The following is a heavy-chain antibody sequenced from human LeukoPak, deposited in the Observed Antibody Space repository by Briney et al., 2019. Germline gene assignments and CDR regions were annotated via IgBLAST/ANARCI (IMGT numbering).Heavy chain of an antibody. V-gene: IGHV4-59*01. Sequence: SETLSLTCSVSGGSISTYYWSWIRQPPGKGLEWIGYIYYSGSTNYNPSLKSRVTISVDTSKNQFSLKLSSVTAADTAMYYCARRIAVAGTYYFDYWGQGTLVTVSS. CDR1: GGSISTYY. CDR3: ARRIAVAGTYYFDY. D-gene: IGHD6-19*01. J-gene: IGHJ4*02. CDR2: IYYSGST.